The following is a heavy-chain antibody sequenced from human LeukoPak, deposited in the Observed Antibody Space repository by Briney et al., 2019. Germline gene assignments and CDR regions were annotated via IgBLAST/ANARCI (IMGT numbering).Heavy chain of an antibody. V-gene: IGHV3-30*04. CDR3: AELVTLNF. CDR1: GFTFSSYA. D-gene: IGHD2-21*02. J-gene: IGHJ4*02. Sequence: PGGSLRLSCAASGFTFSSYAMHWVRQAPGKGLEWVAVISYDGSNKYYADSVKGRFTVSRDNSKNTLYLQMNSLRVEDTAVYYCAELVTLNFWGQGTLVTVSS. CDR2: ISYDGSNK.